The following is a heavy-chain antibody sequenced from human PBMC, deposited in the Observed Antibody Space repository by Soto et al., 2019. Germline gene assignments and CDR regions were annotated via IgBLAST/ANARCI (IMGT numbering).Heavy chain of an antibody. D-gene: IGHD3-22*01. J-gene: IGHJ6*02. CDR3: ARTPLLDSRGRGGGTDV. Sequence: SGPTLVNPTHTLTLTCTFSEFSLSTSGMRVSWIRQPPGKALEWLARIDWDDDKFYSTSLKTRLTISKDTSKNQVVLTMTNMDPGDTATYYCARTPLLDSRGRGGGTDVWGQGTMLTVSS. CDR1: EFSLSTSGMR. V-gene: IGHV2-70*04. CDR2: IDWDDDK.